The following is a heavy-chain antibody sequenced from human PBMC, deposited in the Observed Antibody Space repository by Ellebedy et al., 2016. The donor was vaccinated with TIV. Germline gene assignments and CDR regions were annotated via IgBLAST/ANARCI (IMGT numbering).Heavy chain of an antibody. CDR3: AREPLDTLGMGGVDY. Sequence: LRLXCTVSGGSISSGDYYWSWIRQPPGKGLEWIGYIYYSGSTYYNPSLKSRVTISVDTSKNQFSLKLSSVTAADTAVYYCAREPLDTLGMGGVDYWGQGTLVTVSS. J-gene: IGHJ4*02. CDR1: GGSISSGDYY. D-gene: IGHD7-27*01. V-gene: IGHV4-30-4*01. CDR2: IYYSGST.